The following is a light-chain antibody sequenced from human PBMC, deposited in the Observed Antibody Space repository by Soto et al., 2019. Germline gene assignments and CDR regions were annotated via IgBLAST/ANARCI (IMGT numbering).Light chain of an antibody. CDR2: EVS. V-gene: IGLV2-18*02. CDR1: SSDVGSYNR. CDR3: SSYTSSSPYV. Sequence: QSVLTQPPSVSGSPGQSVTISCTGTSSDVGSYNRVSWYQQPPGTAPKLMIYEVSNRPSGVPDRFSGSKSGNTASLTISGLQAEDEADYYCSSYTSSSPYVSGTGTKVT. J-gene: IGLJ1*01.